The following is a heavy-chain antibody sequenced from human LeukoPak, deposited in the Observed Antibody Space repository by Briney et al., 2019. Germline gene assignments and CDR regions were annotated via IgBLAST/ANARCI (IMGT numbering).Heavy chain of an antibody. CDR1: GFTSSSNW. D-gene: IGHD6-13*01. V-gene: IGHV3-74*01. J-gene: IGHJ3*02. Sequence: GGSLRLSCAASGFTSSSNWMHWVRQAPGKGLVWVSRIISNENSATYADSVKGRFTISRDNAKNTLYLQMNSLRAEDTAVYYCVRGGIASAFDIWGQGTMVTVSS. CDR3: VRGGIASAFDI. CDR2: IISNENSA.